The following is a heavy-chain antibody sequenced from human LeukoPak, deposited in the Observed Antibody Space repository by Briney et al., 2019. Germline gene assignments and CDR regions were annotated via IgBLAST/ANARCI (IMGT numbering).Heavy chain of an antibody. CDR1: GFTSSSNW. D-gene: IGHD6-13*01. V-gene: IGHV3-74*01. J-gene: IGHJ3*02. Sequence: GGSLRLSCAASGFTSSSNWMHWVRQAPGKGLVWVSRIISNENSATYADSVKGRFTISRDNAKNTLYLQMNSLRAEDTAVYYCVRGGIASAFDIWGQGTMVTVSS. CDR3: VRGGIASAFDI. CDR2: IISNENSA.